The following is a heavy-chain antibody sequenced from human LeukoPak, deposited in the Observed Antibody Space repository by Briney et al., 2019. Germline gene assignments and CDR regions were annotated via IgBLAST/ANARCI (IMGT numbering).Heavy chain of an antibody. Sequence: QTLSLTCTLSGFSLSTSRMCVSWIRQPPGKALEWLARIDWDDDKYYSTSLKTRLTISKDTSKNQVVLTLTDMDPVDTATYYCARMEGYFYMDVWGKGTTVTVSS. CDR1: GFSLSTSRMC. CDR2: IDWDDDK. J-gene: IGHJ6*03. V-gene: IGHV2-70*11. CDR3: ARMEGYFYMDV.